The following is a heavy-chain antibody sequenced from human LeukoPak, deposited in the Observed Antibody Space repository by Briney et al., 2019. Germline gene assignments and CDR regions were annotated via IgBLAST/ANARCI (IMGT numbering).Heavy chain of an antibody. J-gene: IGHJ4*02. CDR3: ARGVTTHYSLFESDGLFVGPLDS. CDR2: LHHTGST. CDR1: GGSISRHN. V-gene: IGHV4-59*11. Sequence: SETLSLTCSVSGGSISRHNWNWIRQAPGKGLEWVGFLHHTGSTDYNPSLKNRVTISGDTSKNQVSLILISVTAADTAVYYCARGVTTHYSLFESDGLFVGPLDSWGQGTLVTVSS. D-gene: IGHD4-17*01.